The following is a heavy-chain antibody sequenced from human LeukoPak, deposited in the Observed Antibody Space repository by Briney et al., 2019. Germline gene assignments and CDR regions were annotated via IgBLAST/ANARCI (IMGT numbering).Heavy chain of an antibody. CDR3: AKDQGILYYYDSSGYYSTFDY. Sequence: GSLRLSCAASGFTFSSYAMSWVRQAPGKGLEWVSAISGSGGSTYYADSVKGRFTISRDNSKNTLYLQMNSLRAEDTAVYYCAKDQGILYYYDSSGYYSTFDYWGQGTLVTVSS. CDR1: GFTFSSYA. D-gene: IGHD3-22*01. V-gene: IGHV3-23*01. J-gene: IGHJ4*02. CDR2: ISGSGGST.